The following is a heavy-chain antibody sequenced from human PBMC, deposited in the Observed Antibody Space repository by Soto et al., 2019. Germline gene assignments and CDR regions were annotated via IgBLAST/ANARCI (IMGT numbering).Heavy chain of an antibody. CDR2: INAGNGNT. V-gene: IGHV1-3*01. J-gene: IGHJ4*02. D-gene: IGHD1-26*01. CDR1: GYTFTSYA. Sequence: ASVKVSCKASGYTFTSYAMHWVRQAPGQRLEWMGWINAGNGNTKYSQKFQGRVTITRDTSASTAYMELSRLRSEDTAVYYCARGTRWELLSPFDYWGQGILVTVSS. CDR3: ARGTRWELLSPFDY.